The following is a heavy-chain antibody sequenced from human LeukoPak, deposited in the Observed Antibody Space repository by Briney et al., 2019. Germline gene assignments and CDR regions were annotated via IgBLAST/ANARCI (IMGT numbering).Heavy chain of an antibody. CDR1: GFTFSSYA. Sequence: GGSLRLSCAASGFTFSSYAMSWVRQAPGKGLEWVSAISGSGGSTYYADSVKGRFTISRDNSKNTLYLQMNSLRAEDTAVYYCAKSSGVRYYDSSGYFNYWGQGTLVTVSS. D-gene: IGHD3-22*01. CDR2: ISGSGGST. J-gene: IGHJ4*02. V-gene: IGHV3-23*01. CDR3: AKSSGVRYYDSSGYFNY.